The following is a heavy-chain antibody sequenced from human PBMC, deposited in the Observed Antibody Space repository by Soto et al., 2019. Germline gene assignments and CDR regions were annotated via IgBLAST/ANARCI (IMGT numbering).Heavy chain of an antibody. V-gene: IGHV3-21*01. CDR2: ISSSSSYI. Sequence: EVQLVESGGGLVKPGGSLRLSCAASGFTFSSYSMNWVRQAPGKGLEWVSSISSSSSYIYYADSVKGRFTISRDNAKNSLYLQMNSLRAEDTAVYYCARDVCSGSPGIDYWGQGTLVTVSS. D-gene: IGHD1-26*01. CDR1: GFTFSSYS. J-gene: IGHJ4*02. CDR3: ARDVCSGSPGIDY.